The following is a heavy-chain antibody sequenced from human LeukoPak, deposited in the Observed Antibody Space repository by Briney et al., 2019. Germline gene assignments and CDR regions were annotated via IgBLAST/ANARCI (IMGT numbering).Heavy chain of an antibody. Sequence: SETLSLTCAVSGGSISSGGYSWSWIRQPPGKGLEWIGYIYHSGSTYYNPSLKSRVTISVDRSKNQFSLKLSSVTAADTAVYYCARGFSAAAGHVDYWGQGTLVTISS. V-gene: IGHV4-30-2*01. CDR1: GGSISSGGYS. J-gene: IGHJ4*02. CDR2: IYHSGST. D-gene: IGHD6-13*01. CDR3: ARGFSAAAGHVDY.